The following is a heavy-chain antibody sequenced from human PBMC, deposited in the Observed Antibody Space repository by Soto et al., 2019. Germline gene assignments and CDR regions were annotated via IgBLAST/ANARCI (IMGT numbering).Heavy chain of an antibody. J-gene: IGHJ6*02. D-gene: IGHD6-13*01. CDR1: RDNFTGYY. CDR2: INPNSGGT. Sequence: GASVKVSCKAPRDNFTGYYMHWVRQSPEQGLEWMGWINPNSGGTNYAQKFQGWVTMTRYTSISTAYMALSSLRPYDSAAHHCHRDRAYSSRSFDYYQSGMDVWAQGTTVTVSS. CDR3: HRDRAYSSRSFDYYQSGMDV. V-gene: IGHV1-2*04.